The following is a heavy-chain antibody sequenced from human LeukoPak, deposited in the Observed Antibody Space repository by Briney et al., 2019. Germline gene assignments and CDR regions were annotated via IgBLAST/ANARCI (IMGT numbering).Heavy chain of an antibody. CDR1: GGSFSGYY. V-gene: IGHV4-34*01. J-gene: IGHJ4*02. Sequence: PSETLSLTCAVYGGSFSGYYWSWIRQPPGKGLEWIGEINHSTSTNYNPSLKSRVTISVDTSKNQFSLKLSSVTAADTAVYYCARDCSSSTCYFDHWGQGTLVTVSS. CDR3: ARDCSSSTCYFDH. CDR2: INHSTST. D-gene: IGHD2-2*01.